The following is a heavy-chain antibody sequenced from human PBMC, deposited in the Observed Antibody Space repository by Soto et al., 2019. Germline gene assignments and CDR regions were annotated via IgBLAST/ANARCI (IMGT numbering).Heavy chain of an antibody. CDR1: GYTFTTHA. CDR3: ARDQARRSGYFY. J-gene: IGHJ4*02. CDR2: INGGTGQT. V-gene: IGHV1-3*01. D-gene: IGHD3-22*01. Sequence: ASVKVSCKASGYTFTTHAMHWVRQAPGQSLEWMGWINGGTGQTKHSQRFQGRVTITADKSTSTAYMELSSLRSEDTAVYYCARDQARRSGYFYWGRGTLVTVPS.